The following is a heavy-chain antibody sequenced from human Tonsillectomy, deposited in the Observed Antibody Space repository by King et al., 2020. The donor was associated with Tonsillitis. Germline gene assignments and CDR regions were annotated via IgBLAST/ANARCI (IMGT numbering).Heavy chain of an antibody. CDR1: GGSFSGYY. J-gene: IGHJ6*02. D-gene: IGHD5-18*01. CDR3: AREGYSYGVNYYYYGMDV. CDR2: IIHSGST. Sequence: VQLQQRGAGLLKPSETLSLTCAVYGGSFSGYYWSWIRQPPGKGLEWIGEIIHSGSTNYNPSIKSRVTISVDTSKNQFSLKLSSVTAADKAVYYCAREGYSYGVNYYYYGMDVWGQGTTVTVSS. V-gene: IGHV4-34*12.